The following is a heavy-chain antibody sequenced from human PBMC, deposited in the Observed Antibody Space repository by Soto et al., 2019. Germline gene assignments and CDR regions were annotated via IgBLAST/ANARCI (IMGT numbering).Heavy chain of an antibody. Sequence: QVQLQESGPGLGKPSQTLSLTCPFLVGSFSSGGYSGSWIRQHPGKGLEWIGYIYYSGSTYYNPSLKSRVTISVDTSKNQFSLKLSSVTAADTAVYYCARAYPELYYYGMDVWGQGTTVTVSS. CDR2: IYYSGST. CDR3: ARAYPELYYYGMDV. J-gene: IGHJ6*02. V-gene: IGHV4-31*03. D-gene: IGHD1-1*01. CDR1: VGSFSSGGYS.